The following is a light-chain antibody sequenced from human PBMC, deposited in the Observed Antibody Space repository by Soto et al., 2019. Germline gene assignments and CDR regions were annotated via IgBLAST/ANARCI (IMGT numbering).Light chain of an antibody. V-gene: IGLV1-47*01. CDR2: RNS. Sequence: QSVLTQPPSASGTRGLRVTISCSGSSSNIGRNYVYWYQQFPGTAPKLLIYRNSERPSGVPDRFSGSKSGTSASLAISGLRSEDEAEYFCAAWDDSLVFGGGTKLTVL. CDR1: SSNIGRNY. J-gene: IGLJ3*02. CDR3: AAWDDSLV.